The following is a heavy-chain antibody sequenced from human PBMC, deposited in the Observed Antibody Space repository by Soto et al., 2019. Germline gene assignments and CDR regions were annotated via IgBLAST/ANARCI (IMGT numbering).Heavy chain of an antibody. CDR3: ARWTYCGITGCYGFRF. CDR1: GGSISNHY. J-gene: IGHJ4*02. CDR2: IYSSGST. Sequence: SETLSLTCTVSGGSISNHYWSWIRQPPGRGLEWIGHIYSSGSTNYNPSLTSRVTISVDTSKNQFSLKLSSVTAADTAVYYCARWTYCGITGCYGFRFWGQGTLVTVSS. V-gene: IGHV4-59*11. D-gene: IGHD2-2*01.